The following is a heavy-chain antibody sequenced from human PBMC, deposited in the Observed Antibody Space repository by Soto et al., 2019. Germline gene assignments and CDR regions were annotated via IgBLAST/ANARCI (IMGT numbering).Heavy chain of an antibody. D-gene: IGHD3-10*01. Sequence: PXESLKLSCKGSQNRCNSYWIGWVLQRHGKGLEWIGMIYPSDSYTNYSPSFQGHVTISADKSISTAYLQWSSLKASDTAMYYCARLPITMVRRVDGDYYYGMDVWAQRTTVTVSS. CDR3: ARLPITMVRRVDGDYYYGMDV. V-gene: IGHV5-10-1*01. CDR1: QNRCNSYW. CDR2: IYPSDSYT. J-gene: IGHJ6*02.